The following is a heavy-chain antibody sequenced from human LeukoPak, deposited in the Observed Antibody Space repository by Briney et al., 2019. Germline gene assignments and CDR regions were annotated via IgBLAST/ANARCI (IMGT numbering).Heavy chain of an antibody. CDR1: GFTFSSYA. J-gene: IGHJ4*02. V-gene: IGHV3-23*01. Sequence: GGSLRLSCAASGFTFSSYAMSWVRQAPGKGLEWVSALGGSGGSTYYADSVKSRFTISRDNSKNTLYLQINSLRAEDTAVYYCAKDQYDFWSGLNDYWGQGTLVTVSS. CDR3: AKDQYDFWSGLNDY. D-gene: IGHD3-3*01. CDR2: LGGSGGST.